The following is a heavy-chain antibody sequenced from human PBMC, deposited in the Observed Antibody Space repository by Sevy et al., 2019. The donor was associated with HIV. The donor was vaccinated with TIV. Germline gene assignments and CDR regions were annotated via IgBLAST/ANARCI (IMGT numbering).Heavy chain of an antibody. CDR1: GGSISSGDYY. CDR2: IYYSGST. CDR3: ARTLGYCSGGSCYSIWFDY. D-gene: IGHD2-15*01. V-gene: IGHV4-30-4*01. J-gene: IGHJ4*02. Sequence: SETLSLTCTVSGGSISSGDYYWSWIRQPPGKGLEWIGYIYYSGSTYYNPSLMSRVTISVDTSKNQFSLKLSSVTAADTAVYYCARTLGYCSGGSCYSIWFDYWGQGTLVTVSS.